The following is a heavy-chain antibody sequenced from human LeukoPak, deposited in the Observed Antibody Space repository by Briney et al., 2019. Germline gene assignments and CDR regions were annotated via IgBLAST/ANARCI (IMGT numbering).Heavy chain of an antibody. CDR1: GFTFGSYS. V-gene: IGHV3-21*01. CDR2: ISSSSSYI. Sequence: GGSLRLSCAASGFTFGSYSMNWVRQAPGKGLEWVSSISSSSSYIYYADSVKGRFTISRDNAKNSLYLQMNSLRAEDTAVYYCARDRYSSSCGGDYWGQGTLVTVSS. D-gene: IGHD6-13*01. CDR3: ARDRYSSSCGGDY. J-gene: IGHJ4*02.